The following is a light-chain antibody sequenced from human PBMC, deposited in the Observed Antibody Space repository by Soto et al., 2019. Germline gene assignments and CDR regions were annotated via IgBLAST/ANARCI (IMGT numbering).Light chain of an antibody. CDR1: QSLVGSDRKTD. V-gene: IGKV2D-29*02. J-gene: IGKJ3*01. CDR3: MQSADLPLT. CDR2: EVS. Sequence: DIVMTQAPPSLSVTPGRPASISCKSNQSLVGSDRKTDLSWYVQKAGQSPQLLIYEVSKRFPGVPERFTGSGSATDFTLTISRVEAEDVGSYYCMQSADLPLTFGPGTRVDI.